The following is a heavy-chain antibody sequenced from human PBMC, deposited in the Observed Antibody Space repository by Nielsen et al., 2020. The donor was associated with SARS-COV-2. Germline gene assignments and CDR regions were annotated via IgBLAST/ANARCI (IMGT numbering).Heavy chain of an antibody. D-gene: IGHD6-19*01. Sequence: ASVKVSCKASGYTFTKYGISWVRQAPGQGLEWMGWISGNSDSAKYVKKFLGRVIMTTDTSTSTAYLEVRSLRSDDTAVYYCARWRTYGNGWDFWGQGTLVTVSS. CDR3: ARWRTYGNGWDF. V-gene: IGHV1-18*04. J-gene: IGHJ4*02. CDR2: ISGNSDSA. CDR1: GYTFTKYG.